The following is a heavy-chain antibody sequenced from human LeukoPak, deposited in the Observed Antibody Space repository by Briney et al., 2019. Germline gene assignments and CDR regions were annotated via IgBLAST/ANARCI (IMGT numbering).Heavy chain of an antibody. CDR1: GYTLTELS. CDR3: ATDLTVSITGTTVSY. Sequence: ASVKVSCKVSGYTLTELSMHWVRQAPGKGLEWRGGFDPEDGETIYAQKFQGRVTMTEDTSTDTAYMELSSLRSEDTAVYYCATDLTVSITGTTVSYWGQGTLVTVSS. D-gene: IGHD1-7*01. J-gene: IGHJ4*02. CDR2: FDPEDGET. V-gene: IGHV1-24*01.